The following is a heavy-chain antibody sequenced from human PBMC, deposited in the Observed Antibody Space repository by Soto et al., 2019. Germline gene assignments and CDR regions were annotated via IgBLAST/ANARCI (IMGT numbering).Heavy chain of an antibody. CDR1: GFTFSDYY. CDR2: ISSSGSTI. V-gene: IGHV3-11*01. D-gene: IGHD2-2*01. J-gene: IGHJ4*02. Sequence: GGSLRLSCAASGFTFSDYYMSWIRQAPGKGLEWVSYISSSGSTIYYADSVKGRFTISRDNAKNSLYLQMNSLRAEDTAVYYCARDHCSSTSCFYFDYWGQGTLVTVSS. CDR3: ARDHCSSTSCFYFDY.